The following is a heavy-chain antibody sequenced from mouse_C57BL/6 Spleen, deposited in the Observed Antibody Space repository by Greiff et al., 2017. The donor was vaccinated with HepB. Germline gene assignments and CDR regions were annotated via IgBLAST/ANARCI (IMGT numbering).Heavy chain of an antibody. CDR1: GYTFTSYW. D-gene: IGHD2-4*01. CDR3: ARGGNYDYDVAYYFDY. J-gene: IGHJ2*01. V-gene: IGHV1-61*01. Sequence: VQLQQPGAELVRPGSSVKLSCKASGYTFTSYWMDWVKQRPGQGLEWIGNIYPSDSETHYNQKFKDKATLTVDKSSSTAYMQLSSLTSEDSAVYYCARGGNYDYDVAYYFDYWGQGTTLTVSS. CDR2: IYPSDSET.